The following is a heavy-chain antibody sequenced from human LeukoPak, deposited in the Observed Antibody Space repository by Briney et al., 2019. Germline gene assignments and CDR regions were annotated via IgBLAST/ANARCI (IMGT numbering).Heavy chain of an antibody. D-gene: IGHD3-16*01. Sequence: ASVKVSCKASGYTFTSYYMHWVRQAPGQGREWMGIINPSGGSTSYAQKFQGRVTMTRDTSTSTVYIELISLRSEDTAVYYCASTHRGLYYFDYWGQGTLVAVSS. V-gene: IGHV1-46*03. CDR1: GYTFTSYY. CDR3: ASTHRGLYYFDY. J-gene: IGHJ4*02. CDR2: INPSGGST.